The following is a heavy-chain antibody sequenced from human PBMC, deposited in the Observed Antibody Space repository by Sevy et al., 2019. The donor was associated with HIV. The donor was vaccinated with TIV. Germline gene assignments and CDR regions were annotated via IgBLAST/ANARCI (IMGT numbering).Heavy chain of an antibody. V-gene: IGHV3-74*01. CDR2: INSDGSST. D-gene: IGHD2-15*01. Sequence: GGSLRLSCAASGFTFSGYWMHWVRRAPGKGLVWVSLINSDGSSTDYADSVKGRFTISRDNAKNTLYLQMNSLRAEDTAVSYCARSGGYNKYDYWGQGTLVTVSS. J-gene: IGHJ4*02. CDR3: ARSGGYNKYDY. CDR1: GFTFSGYW.